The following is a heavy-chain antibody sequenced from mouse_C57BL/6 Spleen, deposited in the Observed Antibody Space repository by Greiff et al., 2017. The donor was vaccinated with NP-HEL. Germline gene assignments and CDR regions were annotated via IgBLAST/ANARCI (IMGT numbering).Heavy chain of an antibody. CDR2: IYPGDGDT. V-gene: IGHV1-82*01. CDR1: GYAFSSSW. Sequence: QVQLQQSGPELVKPGASVTISCKASGYAFSSSWMNWVKQRPGKGLEWIGRIYPGDGDTNYNGKFKGKATLTADKSSSTAYMQLSSLTSEDSAVYFCARLDWYFDVWGTGTTVTVSS. J-gene: IGHJ1*03. CDR3: ARLDWYFDV.